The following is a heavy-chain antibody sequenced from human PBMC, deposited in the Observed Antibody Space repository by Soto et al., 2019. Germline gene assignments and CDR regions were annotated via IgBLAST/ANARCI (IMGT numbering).Heavy chain of an antibody. D-gene: IGHD2-15*01. V-gene: IGHV4-59*01. CDR3: ARTVAGYQSSY. J-gene: IGHJ4*02. CDR1: GGSISSYY. CDR2: IYYSGST. Sequence: PSETLSLTCTVSGGSISSYYWSWIRQPPGKGLEWIGYIYYSGSTNYNPSLKSRVTISVDTSKNQFSLKLSSVTAADTAVYYCARTVAGYQSSYWGQGTLVTVSS.